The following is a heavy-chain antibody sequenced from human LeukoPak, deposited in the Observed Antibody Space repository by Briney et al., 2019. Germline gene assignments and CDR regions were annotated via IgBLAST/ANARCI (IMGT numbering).Heavy chain of an antibody. D-gene: IGHD6-13*01. CDR2: ISGSGGST. Sequence: GGSLRLSCAASVFTFSSYAMSWVCQAPGKGLEWVSAISGSGGSTYYADSVKGRFTISRDNSKNTLYLQMNSLRAEDTAVYYCARGGGSGRGKTYSSSLRYYFDYWGQGTLVTVCS. CDR3: ARGGGSGRGKTYSSSLRYYFDY. CDR1: VFTFSSYA. J-gene: IGHJ4*02. V-gene: IGHV3-23*01.